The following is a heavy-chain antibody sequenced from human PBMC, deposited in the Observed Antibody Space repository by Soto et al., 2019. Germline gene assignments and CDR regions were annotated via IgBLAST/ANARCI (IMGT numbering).Heavy chain of an antibody. CDR2: INAGNGNT. D-gene: IGHD3-22*01. Sequence: ASVKVSCKASGYTFTSYAMHWVRQAPGQRLEWMGWINAGNGNTKYSQKFQGRVTITRDTSASTAYMELSSLRSEDTAVYYCARVGFADYYDSSGYYSPWGQGTLVTGSS. J-gene: IGHJ4*02. CDR3: ARVGFADYYDSSGYYSP. CDR1: GYTFTSYA. V-gene: IGHV1-3*01.